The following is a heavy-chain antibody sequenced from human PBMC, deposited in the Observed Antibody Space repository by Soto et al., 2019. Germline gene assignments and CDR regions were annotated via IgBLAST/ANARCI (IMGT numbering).Heavy chain of an antibody. CDR3: ARGAWDNSVYSFFDK. D-gene: IGHD3-22*01. CDR2: INLNGYT. V-gene: IGHV4-34*01. CDR1: GGSFSDYY. J-gene: IGHJ4*02. Sequence: SETLSLTCAAYGGSFSDYYWTWIRQSPGKGLEWIGEINLNGYTKYSPSLQSRVSLSVDTTRKQVSLRLRSVTAADTAVYYCARGAWDNSVYSFFDKWGQGTLVTVSS.